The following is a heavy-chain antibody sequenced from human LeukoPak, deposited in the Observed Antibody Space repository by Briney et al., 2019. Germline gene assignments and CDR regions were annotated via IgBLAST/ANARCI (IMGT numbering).Heavy chain of an antibody. CDR3: ASRYCSSTSCER. Sequence: ASVKVSCKASGYTFTSYDINWVRQATGQGLEWMGWMNPNSGNTGYAQKFQGRVTKTRNTSISTAYMELSSLRSEDTAVYYCASRYCSSTSCERWGQGTLVTVSS. V-gene: IGHV1-8*01. CDR1: GYTFTSYD. CDR2: MNPNSGNT. D-gene: IGHD2-2*01. J-gene: IGHJ4*02.